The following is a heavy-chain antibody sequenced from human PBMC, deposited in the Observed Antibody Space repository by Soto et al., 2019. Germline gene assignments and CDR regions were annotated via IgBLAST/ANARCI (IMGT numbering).Heavy chain of an antibody. D-gene: IGHD1-1*01. CDR3: AKTRGVTVQGGTRTFDC. Sequence: PGGALRLSCEASGFSFATYAMTWIRQAPGKGLEWVSTIAYNGDTYYADSVRGRFTISRDNSRNTLTLQMTYLRGEDTAVYFCAKTRGVTVQGGTRTFDCWGQRTLLTVSS. V-gene: IGHV3-23*01. CDR2: IAYNGDT. J-gene: IGHJ4*02. CDR1: GFSFATYA.